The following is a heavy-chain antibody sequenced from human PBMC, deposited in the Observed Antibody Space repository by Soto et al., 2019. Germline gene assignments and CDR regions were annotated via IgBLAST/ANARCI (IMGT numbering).Heavy chain of an antibody. CDR3: AXVHGPVG. J-gene: IGHJ4*02. CDR1: GFTFSSHA. D-gene: IGHD1-26*01. Sequence: EVQLLESGGGLVQPGESLRLSCAASGFTFSSHAMTWVRHAPGKGLEWVSLISGSGSNTFYADSVKGRFTISRDNSKNTLDXQMXXLRAEXXAXXXCAXVHGPVGWGQGTLVTVSS. CDR2: ISGSGSNT. V-gene: IGHV3-23*01.